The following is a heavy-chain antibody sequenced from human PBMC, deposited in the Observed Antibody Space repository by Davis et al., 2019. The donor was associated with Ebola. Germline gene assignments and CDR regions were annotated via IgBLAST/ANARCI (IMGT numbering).Heavy chain of an antibody. J-gene: IGHJ4*02. CDR1: GFAFSYYW. CDR2: IKSDGSFT. D-gene: IGHD3-22*01. V-gene: IGHV3-74*01. CDR3: ARDVGPWETDSMDGDY. Sequence: GESLKISCAASGFAFSYYWMNWVRQAPGKGLEWVAYIKSDGSFTSYADSVKGRFTISRDNAKNTVYLQMNSLRAEDTAVYYCARDVGPWETDSMDGDYWGQGTLVTVSS.